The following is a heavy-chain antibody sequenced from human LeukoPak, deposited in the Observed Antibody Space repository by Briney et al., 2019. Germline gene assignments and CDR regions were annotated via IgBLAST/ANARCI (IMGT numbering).Heavy chain of an antibody. CDR1: GGSISSSSYY. CDR2: IYYSGST. J-gene: IGHJ4*02. Sequence: PSETLSLTCTVSGGSISSSSYYWGWIRQPPGKGMEWIGSIYYSGSTYYNPSLKSRVTISVDTSKNQFSLKLSSVTAADTAVYYCARGARPLYYGSGSYYKLEYYFDYWGQGTLVTVSS. D-gene: IGHD3-10*01. V-gene: IGHV4-39*07. CDR3: ARGARPLYYGSGSYYKLEYYFDY.